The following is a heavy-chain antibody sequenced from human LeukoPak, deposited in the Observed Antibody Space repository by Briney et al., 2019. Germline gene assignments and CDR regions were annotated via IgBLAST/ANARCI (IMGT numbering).Heavy chain of an antibody. CDR2: FDPEDGET. J-gene: IGHJ6*02. V-gene: IGHV1-24*01. Sequence: ASVKVSCKVSGYTLTELSMHWVRQAPGKGLEWMGGFDPEDGETIYAQKFQGRVTMTEDTSTNTAYMELSSLRSEDTAVYYCATGLKVWFGELLYYYYGMDVWGQGTTVTVSS. CDR1: GYTLTELS. D-gene: IGHD3-10*01. CDR3: ATGLKVWFGELLYYYYGMDV.